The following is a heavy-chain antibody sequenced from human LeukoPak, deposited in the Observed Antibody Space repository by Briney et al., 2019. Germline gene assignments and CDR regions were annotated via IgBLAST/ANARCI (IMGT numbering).Heavy chain of an antibody. D-gene: IGHD3-16*02. CDR1: GYTFTSYY. V-gene: IGHV1-46*01. CDR3: ARGRPGGGYVWGSYRPSAHFDY. J-gene: IGHJ4*02. CDR2: INPSGGST. Sequence: ASVKVSCKASGYTFTSYYMHWVRQAPGQGLEWMGIINPSGGSTSYAQKFQGRVTMTRDMSTSTVYMELSSLRSEDTAVYYCARGRPGGGYVWGSYRPSAHFDYWGQGTLVTVSS.